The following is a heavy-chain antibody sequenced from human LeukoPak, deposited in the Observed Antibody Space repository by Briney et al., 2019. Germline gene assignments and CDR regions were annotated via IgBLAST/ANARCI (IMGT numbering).Heavy chain of an antibody. CDR2: ISSSSSYI. CDR3: AREEYYYDSSGYSPHLIQYLGSYYYYYYGMDV. V-gene: IGHV3-21*01. Sequence: PGGSLRLSCAASGFTFSSYSMNWVRQAPGKGLEWVSSISSSSSYIYYADSVKGRFTISRDNAKNSLYLQMNSLRAEDTAVYYCAREEYYYDSSGYSPHLIQYLGSYYYYYYGMDVWGQGTTVTVSS. CDR1: GFTFSSYS. D-gene: IGHD3-22*01. J-gene: IGHJ6*02.